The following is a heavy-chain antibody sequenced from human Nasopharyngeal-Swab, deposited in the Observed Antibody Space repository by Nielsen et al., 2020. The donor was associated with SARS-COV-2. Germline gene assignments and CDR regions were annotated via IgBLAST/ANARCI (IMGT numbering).Heavy chain of an antibody. J-gene: IGHJ6*03. Sequence: RQVPGKGLEWIGEINHSGSTNYNPSLKSRVTISVDTSKNQFSLKLSSVTAADTAVYYCARVLRGVAARPLGFGYYYYYYMDVWGKGTTVTVSS. CDR2: INHSGST. CDR3: ARVLRGVAARPLGFGYYYYYYMDV. D-gene: IGHD6-6*01. V-gene: IGHV4-34*01.